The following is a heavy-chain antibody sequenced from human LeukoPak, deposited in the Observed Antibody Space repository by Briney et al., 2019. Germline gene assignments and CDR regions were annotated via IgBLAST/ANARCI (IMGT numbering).Heavy chain of an antibody. J-gene: IGHJ4*02. CDR1: GFSFSSDW. CDR2: INQDESKK. Sequence: PGGSLRLSCAASGFSFSSDWVCWVRQAPGKGLEWVANINQDESKKYYVDSVKGRFTISRDNAKNSLYLQMSSLRAEDTAVYYCARDHAYRTDFWGQGTLVTVS. V-gene: IGHV3-7*01. D-gene: IGHD2-2*01. CDR3: ARDHAYRTDF.